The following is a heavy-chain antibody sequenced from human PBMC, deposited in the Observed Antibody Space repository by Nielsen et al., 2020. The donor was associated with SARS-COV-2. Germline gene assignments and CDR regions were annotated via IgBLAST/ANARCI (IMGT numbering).Heavy chain of an antibody. CDR3: ARDPAPGY. V-gene: IGHV4-34*01. CDR1: GGSFSGYY. J-gene: IGHJ4*02. CDR2: INHSGST. Sequence: SETLSLTCAVYGGSFSGYYWSWIRQPPGKGLEWIGEINHSGSTNYNPSLKSRVTISVDTSKNQFSLKLSSVTAADTAVYYCARDPAPGYWGQGTLATVSS.